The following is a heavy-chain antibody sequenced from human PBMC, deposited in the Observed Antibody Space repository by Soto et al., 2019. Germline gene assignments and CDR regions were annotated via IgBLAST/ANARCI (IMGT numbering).Heavy chain of an antibody. J-gene: IGHJ4*02. CDR3: ARAPNRALDY. D-gene: IGHD2-8*01. CDR2: ISSSSRTI. V-gene: IGHV3-48*02. CDR1: GFTFSSYT. Sequence: GGSLRLSCAASGFTFSSYTMHWVRQAPGKGLEWISYISSSSRTIYYADSVKGRFTISRDNAQSSLYLQMTSLRDEDTAVYYCARAPNRALDYWGQGTLATVSS.